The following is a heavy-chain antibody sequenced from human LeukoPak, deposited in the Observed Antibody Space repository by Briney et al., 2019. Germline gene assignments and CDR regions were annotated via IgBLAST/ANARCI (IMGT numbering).Heavy chain of an antibody. V-gene: IGHV3-15*01. Sequence: PGGSLRLSCAASGFTFSNAWMSWVRQAPGKGLEWVGRIKSKTDGGTTDYAAPVKGRFTISRDDSKNTLYLQMNSLKTEDTAVYYCTTESYYYDSSGYPYWYFDLWGRGTLVTVSS. CDR1: GFTFSNAW. J-gene: IGHJ2*01. CDR2: IKSKTDGGTT. D-gene: IGHD3-22*01. CDR3: TTESYYYDSSGYPYWYFDL.